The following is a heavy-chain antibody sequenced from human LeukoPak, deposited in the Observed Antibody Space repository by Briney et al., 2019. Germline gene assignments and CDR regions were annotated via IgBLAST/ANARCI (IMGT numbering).Heavy chain of an antibody. CDR2: INTDGSST. J-gene: IGHJ4*02. CDR3: ARLHTSSRAFDY. V-gene: IGHV3-74*01. D-gene: IGHD6-13*01. Sequence: PGGSLRLSCAAAGFTFSNSWMHWVRQAPGKGLVWVSRINTDGSSTTYADSVKGRFTISRDNAKNTLYLQMNSLRGEDTAVYYCARLHTSSRAFDYWGQGSLVTVSS. CDR1: GFTFSNSW.